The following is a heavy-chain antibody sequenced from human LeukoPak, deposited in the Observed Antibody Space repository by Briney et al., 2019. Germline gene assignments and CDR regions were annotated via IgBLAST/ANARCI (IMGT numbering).Heavy chain of an antibody. V-gene: IGHV4-4*02. CDR2: IYHSGST. J-gene: IGHJ6*03. D-gene: IGHD3-22*01. CDR3: ARIRGAGDSSGYYYVTGYYYYMDV. Sequence: PSGTLSLTCAVSGGSISSSNWWSWVRQPPGKGLEWIGEIYHSGSTNYNPSLKSRVTISVDKSKNQFSLKLSSVTAADTAVYYCARIRGAGDSSGYYYVTGYYYYMDVWGKGTTVTVSS. CDR1: GGSISSSNW.